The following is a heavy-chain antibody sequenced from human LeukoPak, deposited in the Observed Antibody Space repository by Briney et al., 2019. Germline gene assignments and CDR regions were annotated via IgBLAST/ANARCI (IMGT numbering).Heavy chain of an antibody. V-gene: IGHV4-59*08. CDR1: GGSMSSYY. Sequence: SETLSLTCTVSGGSMSSYYGSWIRQPPGKGLEWIGYIYYSGSTNYNPSLKSRVTMSVDMSKNQFSLRLSSVTAADPAVYYCARRMRRYGSHTYYFDYWGQGTLVTVSS. D-gene: IGHD5-24*01. J-gene: IGHJ4*02. CDR3: ARRMRRYGSHTYYFDY. CDR2: IYYSGST.